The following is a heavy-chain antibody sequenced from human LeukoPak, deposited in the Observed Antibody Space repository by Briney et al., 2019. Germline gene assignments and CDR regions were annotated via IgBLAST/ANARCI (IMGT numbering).Heavy chain of an antibody. Sequence: GGSLRLSCAASGFTFDDYGMHWVRQAPGKGLEWVSGISWNSGSIGYADSVKGRFTISRDNAKNSLYLQMNSLRAEDTALYYCAKDSAEYYDSSGYYHYWGQGTLVTVSS. CDR1: GFTFDDYG. D-gene: IGHD3-22*01. CDR3: AKDSAEYYDSSGYYHY. CDR2: ISWNSGSI. V-gene: IGHV3-9*01. J-gene: IGHJ4*02.